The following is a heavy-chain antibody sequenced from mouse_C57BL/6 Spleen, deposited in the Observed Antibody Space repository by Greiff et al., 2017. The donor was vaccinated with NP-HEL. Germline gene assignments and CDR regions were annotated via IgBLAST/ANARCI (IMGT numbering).Heavy chain of an antibody. D-gene: IGHD1-1*01. CDR3: TSDSTVEVDFDY. CDR1: GYTFTDYE. V-gene: IGHV1-15*01. J-gene: IGHJ2*01. CDR2: IDPETGGT. Sequence: QVQLQQSGAELVRPGASVTLSCKASGYTFTDYEMHWVKQTPVHGLEWIGAIDPETGGTAYNQKFKGKAILTAAKSSSTAYMELRSLTSADSAVYYCTSDSTVEVDFDYWGQGTTLTVSS.